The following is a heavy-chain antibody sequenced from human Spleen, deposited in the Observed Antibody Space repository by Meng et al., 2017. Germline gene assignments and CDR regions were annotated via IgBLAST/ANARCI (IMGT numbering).Heavy chain of an antibody. J-gene: IGHJ4*02. CDR1: DYPFTGYG. V-gene: IGHV1-18*01. Sequence: QVQPVQSGPEVKKPGASVKVSCKASDYPFTGYGVSWGRQAPGQGLEWMAWLGAHDGDTSHAPKFVGRVTVTADTATATAYMELRSLRSDDTAVYYCARGTPGRSYCDYWGLGTLVTVSS. CDR3: ARGTPGRSYCDY. CDR2: LGAHDGDT. D-gene: IGHD3-10*01.